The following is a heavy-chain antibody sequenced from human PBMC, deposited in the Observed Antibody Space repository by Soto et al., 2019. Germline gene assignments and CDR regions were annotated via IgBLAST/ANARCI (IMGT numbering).Heavy chain of an antibody. D-gene: IGHD4-17*01. CDR3: AREVGSTVTTYYYYGMDV. Sequence: SVKVSFKASGGTFSSYAISWVRQAPGQGLEWMGGIIPIFGTANYAQKFQGRVTMTRNTSISTAYMELSSLRSEDTAVYYCAREVGSTVTTYYYYGMDVWGQGTTVTVSS. V-gene: IGHV1-69*05. J-gene: IGHJ6*02. CDR2: IIPIFGTA. CDR1: GGTFSSYA.